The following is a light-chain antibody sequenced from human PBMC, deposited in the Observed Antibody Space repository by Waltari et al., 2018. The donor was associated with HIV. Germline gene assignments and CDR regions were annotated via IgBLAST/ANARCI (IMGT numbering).Light chain of an antibody. CDR2: DVN. Sequence: QSALTQPRSVSGSPGQSVTISCSGTFRDVGGYNFVSWYQQHSGKAPKLVIFDVNKRPSGVPDRFSGSTSGNTASLTVSGLQAEDEADYFCCSYAGSFTLLFGGGTNLAVL. CDR3: CSYAGSFTLL. J-gene: IGLJ3*02. CDR1: FRDVGGYNF. V-gene: IGLV2-11*01.